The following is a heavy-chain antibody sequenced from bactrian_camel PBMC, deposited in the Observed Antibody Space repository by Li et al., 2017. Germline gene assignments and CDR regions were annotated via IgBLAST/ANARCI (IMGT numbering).Heavy chain of an antibody. V-gene: IGHV3S42*01. D-gene: IGHD5*01. CDR3: ALDPTHMGWHGGPRF. CDR2: IGSDRGT. Sequence: DVQLVESGGGSARAGQSLTLSFAASRYTGTGYCMGWFREAGGKEREAFGTIGSDRGTSYARSVKGRFTISLDIAKNLLYLRMDTLKPEDTAMYYCALDPTHMGWHGGPRFWGRGTQVTVST. J-gene: IGHJ4*01. CDR1: RYTGTGYC.